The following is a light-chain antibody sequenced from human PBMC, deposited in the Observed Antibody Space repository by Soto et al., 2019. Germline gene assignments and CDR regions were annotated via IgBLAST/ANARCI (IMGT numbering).Light chain of an antibody. V-gene: IGLV1-40*01. CDR1: RSNIAAGYD. CDR3: QSYDSSLSAYV. CDR2: TNS. J-gene: IGLJ1*01. Sequence: QSVLTQPPSVSGALGQRVTISCTGSRSNIAAGYDVHWYQLLPGTAPKLLIYTNSNRPSGVPDRFSGSKSGTPASLAITGLQAEDEAEYYCQSYDSSLSAYVFGTGTKVTV.